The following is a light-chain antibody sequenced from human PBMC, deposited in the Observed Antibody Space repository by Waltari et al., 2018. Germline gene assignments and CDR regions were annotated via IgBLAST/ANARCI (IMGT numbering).Light chain of an antibody. CDR3: QNHERLPAA. CDR2: AAS. CDR1: QSISKY. Sequence: VLTQSPGTLSLSPGETATLSCRASQSISKYLVWYQQRPGHAPRLLIYAASTRATGVPDRFSGSGYGTDFTLTSSRLEPEDFAVYYCQNHERLPAAFGQGTKVEIK. V-gene: IGKV3-20*01. J-gene: IGKJ1*01.